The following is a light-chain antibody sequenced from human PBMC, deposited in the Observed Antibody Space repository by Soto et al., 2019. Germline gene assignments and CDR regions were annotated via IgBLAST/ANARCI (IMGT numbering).Light chain of an antibody. CDR3: AAWDDSLNGRYV. CDR1: ISNIGSNT. CDR2: SNN. Sequence: QCFLKRPPCASGTPGQRFTISCSGSISNIGSNTVNWYQQLPGTAPKLLIYSNNQRPSGVLDRFSGSKSGTSASLAISGLQSEDEADYYCAAWDDSLNGRYVFGTGTKVTVL. J-gene: IGLJ1*01. V-gene: IGLV1-44*01.